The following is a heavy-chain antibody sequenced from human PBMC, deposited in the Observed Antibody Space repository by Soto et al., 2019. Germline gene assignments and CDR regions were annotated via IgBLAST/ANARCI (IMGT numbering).Heavy chain of an antibody. V-gene: IGHV3-23*01. Sequence: EVQLLESGGGLVQPGGSLRLSCAASGFTFSTYVVSWVRQAPGKGLEWVSAVSGSGESTYYTDSVKGRFTVSRDSSKDTLYLQMNSLIPEDTAVYYCATQVVPSTANPYYFDFWGPGTLVTVSS. CDR1: GFTFSTYV. J-gene: IGHJ4*02. D-gene: IGHD2-21*01. CDR3: ATQVVPSTANPYYFDF. CDR2: VSGSGEST.